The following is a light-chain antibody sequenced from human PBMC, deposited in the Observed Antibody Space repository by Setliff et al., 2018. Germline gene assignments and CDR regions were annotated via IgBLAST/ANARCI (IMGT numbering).Light chain of an antibody. CDR1: SSNIGAGYD. CDR3: HSYDSSLSADV. V-gene: IGLV1-40*01. J-gene: IGLJ1*01. Sequence: SVLTQPPSVSGAPGQRVTISCAGTSSNIGAGYDVHWYQQRTRTSPKLLIYGNNIRPSGVPDRFSGSQSGTSASLAITGLQAEDEADYYCHSYDSSLSADVVVTVTKVTVL. CDR2: GNN.